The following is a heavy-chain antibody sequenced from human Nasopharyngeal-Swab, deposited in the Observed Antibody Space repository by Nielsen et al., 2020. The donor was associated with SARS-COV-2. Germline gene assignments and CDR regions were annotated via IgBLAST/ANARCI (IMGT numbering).Heavy chain of an antibody. CDR1: GFTFSSYW. Sequence: GESLKISCVASGFTFSSYWMHWVRQAPGKGLVWVSRINSEGSSTSYADSVKGRFTISRDNAKNTLYLQMNSLRAEDTAVYYCVRSPSSISPGWFDPWGQGTLVTVSS. CDR2: INSEGSST. V-gene: IGHV3-74*01. J-gene: IGHJ5*02. CDR3: VRSPSSISPGWFDP. D-gene: IGHD1-14*01.